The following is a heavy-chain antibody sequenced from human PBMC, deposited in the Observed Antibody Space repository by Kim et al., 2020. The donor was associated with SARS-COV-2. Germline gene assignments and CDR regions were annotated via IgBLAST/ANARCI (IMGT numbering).Heavy chain of an antibody. CDR3: GSETIVCGIHYFLY. CDR2: INQDGSGK. Sequence: GGSLRLSCAATGFNFSTYWMSWVRQSPGKGLEWVSYINQDGSGKYSEDADDRCFIVSGDHTKNLKHRKKNSDRAEDTGSYYRGSETIVCGIHYFLYW. D-gene: IGHD3-16*02. CDR1: GFNFSTYW. V-gene: IGHV3-7*03. J-gene: IGHJ4*01.